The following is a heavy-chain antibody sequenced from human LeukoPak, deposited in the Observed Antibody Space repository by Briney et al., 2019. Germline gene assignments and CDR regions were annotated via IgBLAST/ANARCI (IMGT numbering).Heavy chain of an antibody. Sequence: QPGGSLRPSCAASGFTFSSYEMNWVRQAPGKGLEWVSYISSSGSTIYYADSVKGRFTISRDNAKSSLYLQMNSLRAEDTAVYFCARDREVGATIHDYWGQGTLVTVSS. CDR3: ARDREVGATIHDY. V-gene: IGHV3-48*03. J-gene: IGHJ4*02. D-gene: IGHD1-26*01. CDR2: ISSSGSTI. CDR1: GFTFSSYE.